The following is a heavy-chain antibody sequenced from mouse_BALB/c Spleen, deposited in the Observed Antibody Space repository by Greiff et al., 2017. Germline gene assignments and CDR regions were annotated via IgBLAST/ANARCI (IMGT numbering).Heavy chain of an antibody. CDR1: GFTFSSFG. CDR2: ISSGSSTI. Sequence: EVQLVESGGGLVQPGGSLKLSCAASGFTFSSFGMHWVRQAPEKGLEWVAYISSGSSTIYYADTVKGRFTISRDNPKNTLFLQMNSLRSEDTAMYYCARHCGSSYYAMDYWGQGTSVTVSS. J-gene: IGHJ4*01. D-gene: IGHD1-1*01. CDR3: ARHCGSSYYAMDY. V-gene: IGHV5-17*02.